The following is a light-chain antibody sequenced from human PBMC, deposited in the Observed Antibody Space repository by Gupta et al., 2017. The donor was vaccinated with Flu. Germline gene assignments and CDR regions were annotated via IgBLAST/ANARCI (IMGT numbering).Light chain of an antibody. J-gene: IGKJ2*01. Sequence: EIVSTQSPATLSLSPGDRAILSCRASQSVNIYLAWYQQKPGQPPRLLMFDASKRAAGIPDRFSGSGSGTDFTLTISTVEPEDFAVYYCQQRSGLPMYTFGQGTKLE. CDR2: DAS. CDR3: QQRSGLPMYT. V-gene: IGKV3-11*01. CDR1: QSVNIY.